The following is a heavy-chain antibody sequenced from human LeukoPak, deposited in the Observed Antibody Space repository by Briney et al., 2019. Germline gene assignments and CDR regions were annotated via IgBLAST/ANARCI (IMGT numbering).Heavy chain of an antibody. CDR1: GGSISSYY. J-gene: IGHJ4*02. CDR2: IYYSGST. Sequence: SETLSLTCTVSGGSISSYYWSWIRQPPGKGLKWIGYIYYSGSTNYNPSLKSRVTISVDTSKNQLSLVLSSVTAADTAVYYCASNWSDFDYWGRGTLVTVSS. CDR3: ASNWSDFDY. V-gene: IGHV4-59*08. D-gene: IGHD1-1*01.